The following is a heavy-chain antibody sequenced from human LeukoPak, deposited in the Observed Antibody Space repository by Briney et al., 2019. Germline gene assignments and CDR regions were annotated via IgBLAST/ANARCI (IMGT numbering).Heavy chain of an antibody. V-gene: IGHV3-7*01. D-gene: IGHD5-12*01. CDR2: IKQDGSEK. CDR1: GFTFSSYW. CDR3: ARPRQQYSGYDWVY. Sequence: GGSLRLSCAASGFTFSSYWMSWVRQAPGKGLEWVANIKQDGSEKYYVDSVKGRFTISRDNAKNSLYLQMNSLRAEDTAVYYCARPRQQYSGYDWVYWGQGTLVTVSS. J-gene: IGHJ4*02.